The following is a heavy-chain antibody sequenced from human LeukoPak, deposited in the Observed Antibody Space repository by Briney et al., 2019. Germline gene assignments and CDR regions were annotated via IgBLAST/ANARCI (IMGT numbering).Heavy chain of an antibody. CDR3: ARELGLAAAGTSFDY. V-gene: IGHV4-38-2*02. CDR2: IYHSGST. Sequence: SETLSLTCTVSGYSISSGYYWGWIRQPPGKGLEWIGSIYHSGSTYYNPSLKSRVTISVDTSKNQSSLKLSSVTAADTAVYYCARELGLAAAGTSFDYWGQGTLVTVSS. J-gene: IGHJ4*02. CDR1: GYSISSGYY. D-gene: IGHD6-13*01.